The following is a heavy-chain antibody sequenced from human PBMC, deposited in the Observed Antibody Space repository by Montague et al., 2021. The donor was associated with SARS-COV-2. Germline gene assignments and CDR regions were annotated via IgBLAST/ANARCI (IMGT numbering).Heavy chain of an antibody. CDR3: VRYSGWFSFDF. J-gene: IGHJ4*02. Sequence: YSDYAPAVRGRLTVNPDASKNEFSLELNYVTPEDTAVYYCVRYSGWFSFDFWGQGTLVTVSS. D-gene: IGHD6-19*01. V-gene: IGHV6-1*01. CDR2: YS.